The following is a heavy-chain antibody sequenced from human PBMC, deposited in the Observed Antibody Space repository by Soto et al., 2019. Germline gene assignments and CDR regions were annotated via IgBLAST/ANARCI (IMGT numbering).Heavy chain of an antibody. CDR1: GGSISSSSYY. V-gene: IGHV4-39*01. D-gene: IGHD5-12*01. J-gene: IGHJ3*02. Sequence: SETLSLTCTVSGGSISSSSYYWGWIRQPPGKGLEWIGSIYYSGSTYYNPSLKSRVTISVDTSKNQFSLKLSSVTAADTAVYYCASDEYGYDAFDIWGQGTMVTVSS. CDR3: ASDEYGYDAFDI. CDR2: IYYSGST.